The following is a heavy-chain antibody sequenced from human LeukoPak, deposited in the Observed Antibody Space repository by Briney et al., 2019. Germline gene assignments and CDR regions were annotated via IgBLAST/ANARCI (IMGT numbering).Heavy chain of an antibody. CDR3: ARDFLHLGG. D-gene: IGHD3-16*01. J-gene: IGHJ3*01. V-gene: IGHV3-66*01. CDR1: GFTVSSNY. CDR2: IYSGGST. Sequence: GGSLRLSCAPSGFTVSSNYMNWVRQAPGKGLEWVSVIYSGGSTYYADSVKGRFTISRDNAKNTLYPQMSSLRAEDTAVYYCARDFLHLGGWGQGTMVTVSS.